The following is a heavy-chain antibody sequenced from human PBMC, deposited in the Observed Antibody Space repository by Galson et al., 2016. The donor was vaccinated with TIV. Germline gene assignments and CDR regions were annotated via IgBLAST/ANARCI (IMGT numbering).Heavy chain of an antibody. CDR1: GHTFTSYD. Sequence: SVKVSCKASGHTFTSYDMNWVRQAPGQGLEWMGWMNPNSGNTGYTQKFQGRVTMTRDTSVSTAYMELTNLRSEDTAVYFCAQLVRKCGMTRCYGDHVDYGGQGTLVTVSS. J-gene: IGHJ4*01. CDR3: AQLVRKCGMTRCYGDHVDY. D-gene: IGHD2-2*01. CDR2: MNPNSGNT. V-gene: IGHV1-8*01.